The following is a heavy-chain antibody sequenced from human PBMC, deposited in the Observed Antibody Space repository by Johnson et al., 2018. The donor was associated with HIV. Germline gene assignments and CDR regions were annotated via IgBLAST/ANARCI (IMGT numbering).Heavy chain of an antibody. J-gene: IGHJ3*02. Sequence: QVQLVESGGGLVQPGGSLRLSCAASGFSFSDYYMSWIRQTPGKGLEWVSYISSSGTTVYYADSVKGRFTISRDNAKNSLYLQMNSLRAEETAVDYCARDPGRYCSGGSCYVEDAFDIWGQGTMVTVSS. V-gene: IGHV3-11*04. D-gene: IGHD2-15*01. CDR2: ISSSGTTV. CDR1: GFSFSDYY. CDR3: ARDPGRYCSGGSCYVEDAFDI.